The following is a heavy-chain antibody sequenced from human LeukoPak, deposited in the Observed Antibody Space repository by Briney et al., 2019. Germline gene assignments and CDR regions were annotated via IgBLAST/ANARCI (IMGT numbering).Heavy chain of an antibody. V-gene: IGHV3-43*02. D-gene: IGHD5-12*01. CDR2: ISGDGANE. CDR3: ARDRAQLRYYYYYYYMDV. J-gene: IGHJ6*03. CDR1: GFTFDEHA. Sequence: PGGSLRLSCATSGFTFDEHAMHWVRQVPGRGLEWVSLISGDGANEYYADSVKGRFTISRDNAKNSLYLQMNSLRAEDTAVYYCARDRAQLRYYYYYYYMDVWGKGTTVTVSS.